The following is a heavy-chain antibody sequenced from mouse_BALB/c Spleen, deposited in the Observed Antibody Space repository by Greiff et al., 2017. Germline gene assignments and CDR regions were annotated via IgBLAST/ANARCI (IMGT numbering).Heavy chain of an antibody. D-gene: IGHD2-4*01. CDR2: ISSGGST. V-gene: IGHV5-6-5*01. CDR3: ARGRDYDYAMDY. J-gene: IGHJ4*01. Sequence: EVQRVESGGGLVKPGGSLKLSCAASGFTFSSYAMSWVRQTPEKRLEWVASISSGGSTYYPDSVKGRFTISRDNARNILYLQMSSLRSEDTAMYYCARGRDYDYAMDYWGQGTSVTGSS. CDR1: GFTFSSYA.